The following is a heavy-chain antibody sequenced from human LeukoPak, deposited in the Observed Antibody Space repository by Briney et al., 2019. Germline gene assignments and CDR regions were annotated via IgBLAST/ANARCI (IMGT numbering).Heavy chain of an antibody. Sequence: ASVKVSCKVSVYSLIEVAMHWVRQAPGKGLEWVGSFDPEDGEDGETHYAQKFQGRVTMTEDASTDTAYMELTSLSSEDTALYYCAMTDRYAGRPFDYWGQGTLVTVSS. CDR1: VYSLIEVA. D-gene: IGHD3-9*01. V-gene: IGHV1-24*01. CDR3: AMTDRYAGRPFDY. CDR2: FDPEDGEDGET. J-gene: IGHJ4*02.